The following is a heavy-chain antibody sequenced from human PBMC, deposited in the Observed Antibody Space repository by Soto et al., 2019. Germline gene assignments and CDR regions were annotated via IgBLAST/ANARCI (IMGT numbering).Heavy chain of an antibody. CDR3: ARVDCSSTSCFYYFDY. V-gene: IGHV4-59*01. D-gene: IGHD2-2*01. CDR1: GGSISSYY. J-gene: IGHJ4*02. CDR2: IYYSGIT. Sequence: QVQLQESGPGLVKPSETLSLTCTVSGGSISSYYWSWIRQPPGKGLEWIGYIYYSGITNYNPSLKSRVTISVDTSKNQFSLKLSSVTAADTAVYYCARVDCSSTSCFYYFDYWGQGTLVTVSS.